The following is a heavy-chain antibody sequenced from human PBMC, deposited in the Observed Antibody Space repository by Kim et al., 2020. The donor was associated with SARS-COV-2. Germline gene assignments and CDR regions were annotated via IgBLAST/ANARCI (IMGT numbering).Heavy chain of an antibody. CDR1: GFTFSSFE. V-gene: IGHV3-48*03. CDR2: ISSSGSTI. J-gene: IGHJ4*02. D-gene: IGHD3-22*01. CDR3: ARALYYYDSSGSSRDLDY. Sequence: GGSLRLSCAASGFTFSSFEMNWVRQAPGKGLEWVSYISSSGSTIYYADSVKGRFTISRDNAKNSLYLQMNSLRAEDTAVYYCARALYYYDSSGSSRDLDYWGQGTLVTVSS.